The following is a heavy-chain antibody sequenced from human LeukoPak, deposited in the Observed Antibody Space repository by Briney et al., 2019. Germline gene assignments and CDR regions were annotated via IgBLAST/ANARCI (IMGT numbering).Heavy chain of an antibody. D-gene: IGHD3-22*01. CDR1: GGSFSGYY. V-gene: IGHV4-34*01. CDR2: INHSGST. CDR3: ARVIGGGYYDSSGYYYLGGYFDY. J-gene: IGHJ4*02. Sequence: SETLSLTCAVCGGSFSGYYWSWIRQPPGKGLEWIGEINHSGSTNYNPSLKSRVTISVDTSKNQFSLKLSSVTAADTAVYYCARVIGGGYYDSSGYYYLGGYFDYWGQGTLVTVSS.